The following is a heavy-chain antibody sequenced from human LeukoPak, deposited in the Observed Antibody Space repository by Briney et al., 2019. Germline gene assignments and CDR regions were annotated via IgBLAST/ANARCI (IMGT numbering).Heavy chain of an antibody. V-gene: IGHV4-4*02. D-gene: IGHD6-19*01. CDR1: IGSISSSKW. CDR2: IYLYGTT. Sequence: PSETLSLTCSVSIGSISSSKWWSWVRQSPVKGLEWIVEIYLYGTTNYNPSFTSRVTMSVDRSRNQFSLKLTSVTAADTAVYYCARHSAYNSGLYYWGQGTLVTVSS. J-gene: IGHJ4*02. CDR3: ARHSAYNSGLYY.